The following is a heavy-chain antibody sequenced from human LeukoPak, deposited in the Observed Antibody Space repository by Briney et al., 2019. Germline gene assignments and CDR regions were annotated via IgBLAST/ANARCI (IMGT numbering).Heavy chain of an antibody. J-gene: IGHJ4*02. V-gene: IGHV3-9*01. CDR2: ISWNSGSI. Sequence: PGRFLRLSCAASGFTFDDYAMHWVRQAPGKGLEWVSGISWNSGSIGYADSVKGRFTISRDNAKNSLYLQMNSLRAEDTALYYCARRRLGESYFDYWGQGTLVTVSS. D-gene: IGHD3-16*01. CDR3: ARRRLGESYFDY. CDR1: GFTFDDYA.